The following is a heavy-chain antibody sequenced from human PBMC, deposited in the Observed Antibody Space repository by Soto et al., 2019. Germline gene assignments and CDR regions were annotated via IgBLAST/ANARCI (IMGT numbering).Heavy chain of an antibody. CDR2: LSGGGGST. J-gene: IGHJ4*02. Sequence: GGSLRLSCAASGFTFSSYAMSWVRQAPGKGLEWVSGLSGGGGSTYYADSVKGRFTISRDNSKNTLYLQMNSLRAEDTAVYYCAKDRRWELPRSLFDYWGQGTLVTVSS. CDR1: GFTFSSYA. D-gene: IGHD1-26*01. V-gene: IGHV3-23*01. CDR3: AKDRRWELPRSLFDY.